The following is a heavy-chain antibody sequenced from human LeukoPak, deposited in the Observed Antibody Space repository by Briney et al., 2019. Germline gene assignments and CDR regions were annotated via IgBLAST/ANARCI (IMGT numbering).Heavy chain of an antibody. CDR1: GFTFDDYA. CDR3: AKPRTYSYDSSGYP. Sequence: PGRSLRLSCAASGFTFDDYAMHWVRQAPGKGLEWVSGISWNSGNIGYADSVKGRFTISRDNAKNSLYLQMNSLRAEDTAVYYCAKPRTYSYDSSGYPWGQGTLVTVSS. J-gene: IGHJ5*02. D-gene: IGHD3-22*01. CDR2: ISWNSGNI. V-gene: IGHV3-9*01.